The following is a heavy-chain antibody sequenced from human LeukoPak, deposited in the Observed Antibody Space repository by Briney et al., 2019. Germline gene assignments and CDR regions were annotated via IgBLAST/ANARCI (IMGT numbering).Heavy chain of an antibody. CDR2: ISGSYGTT. Sequence: GGSLRLSCAASGFTFSSYAMSWLRQAPGKGLEWVSSISGSYGTTYYADSVKGRFTISRDNSKNTLYLQMNSLRAEDTALYYCAKGNIAELPAAPYYWGQGALVTVSS. CDR3: AKGNIAELPAAPYY. D-gene: IGHD2-2*01. V-gene: IGHV3-23*01. CDR1: GFTFSSYA. J-gene: IGHJ4*02.